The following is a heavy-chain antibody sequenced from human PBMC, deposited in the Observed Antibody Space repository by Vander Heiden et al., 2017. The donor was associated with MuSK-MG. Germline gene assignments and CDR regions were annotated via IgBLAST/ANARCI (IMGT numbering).Heavy chain of an antibody. Sequence: QLQLQESGPGLLKPSEALSLTCTGSGGSINSSFYWGWIRQPPGKGLEWIGSIYYSGGTYYNPSLKSRVTISVDASMRQFSLKLRSVTAADTAVYYCARDRSAISADNYFDPWGQGTLVTGSS. D-gene: IGHD6-13*01. CDR1: GGSINSSFY. CDR2: IYYSGGT. J-gene: IGHJ5*02. V-gene: IGHV4-39*07. CDR3: ARDRSAISADNYFDP.